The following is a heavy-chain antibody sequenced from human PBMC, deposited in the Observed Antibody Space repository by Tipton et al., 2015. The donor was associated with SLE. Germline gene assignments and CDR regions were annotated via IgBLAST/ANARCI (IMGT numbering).Heavy chain of an antibody. CDR2: VFYNGGT. V-gene: IGHV4-59*08. J-gene: IGHJ4*02. CDR1: GGSISTFY. D-gene: IGHD1-26*01. CDR3: LGSPTLFSYFDY. Sequence: TLSLTCTVSGGSISTFYWSWIRQPPGKGLEWIGSVFYNGGTNYNSSLQSRLTVSLDMSKNQFSLRLSSVTAADTAVYFCLGSPTLFSYFDYWGQGALVTVSS.